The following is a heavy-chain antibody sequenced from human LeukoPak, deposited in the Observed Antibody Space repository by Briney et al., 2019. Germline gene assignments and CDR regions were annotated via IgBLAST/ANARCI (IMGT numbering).Heavy chain of an antibody. CDR3: ARDYYDSSGHYYVDY. CDR2: ITSSSSTR. D-gene: IGHD3-22*01. J-gene: IGHJ4*02. Sequence: HTGGSLRLSCAASGFTFSSYGMHWVRQAPGKGLEWVSYITSSSSTRYYADSVKGRFTISRDNAKNSLYLQMNSLRDEDTAVYYCARDYYDSSGHYYVDYWGQGTLVTVSS. V-gene: IGHV3-48*02. CDR1: GFTFSSYG.